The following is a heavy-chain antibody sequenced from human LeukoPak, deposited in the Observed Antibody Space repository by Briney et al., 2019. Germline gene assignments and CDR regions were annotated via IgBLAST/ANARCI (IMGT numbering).Heavy chain of an antibody. J-gene: IGHJ3*02. D-gene: IGHD4-17*01. CDR2: ISSSSSYI. CDR1: GFTFSSYS. CDR3: ARLRDDAFDI. Sequence: GGSLRLSCAASGFTFSSYSMTWVRQAPGKGLEWVSSISSSSSYIYYADSVKGRFTISRDNAKNSLYLQMNSLRAEDTAVYYCARLRDDAFDIWGQGTMVTVSS. V-gene: IGHV3-21*01.